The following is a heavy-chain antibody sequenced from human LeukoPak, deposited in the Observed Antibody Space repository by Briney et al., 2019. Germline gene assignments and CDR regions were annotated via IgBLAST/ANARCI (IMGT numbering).Heavy chain of an antibody. Sequence: PGGSLRLSCAASRFIFSTYTLHWVRQAPGKGLEWVAVLSYDGSNKYCADSVKGRFTISRDNSKNTLYLQMNSLRAEDTAVYYCARDGPIAAAAKLNPLDYWGQGTLVTVSS. D-gene: IGHD6-13*01. V-gene: IGHV3-30*04. CDR1: RFIFSTYT. CDR3: ARDGPIAAAAKLNPLDY. CDR2: LSYDGSNK. J-gene: IGHJ4*02.